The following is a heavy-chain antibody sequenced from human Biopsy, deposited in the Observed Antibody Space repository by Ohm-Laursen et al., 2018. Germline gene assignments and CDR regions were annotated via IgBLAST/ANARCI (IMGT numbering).Heavy chain of an antibody. CDR1: NVSFSSFY. J-gene: IGHJ5*02. V-gene: IGHV4-34*09. Sequence: TLSLTCAVYNVSFSSFYWSWIRQRPGKGLEWIGYIFNSANTYYNPSLKNLITISGDTSKNQFSLKLNSVTAADTAVYYRARGDYFDSNGYFWFDPWGQGTLVTVSS. CDR3: ARGDYFDSNGYFWFDP. D-gene: IGHD3-22*01. CDR2: IFNSANT.